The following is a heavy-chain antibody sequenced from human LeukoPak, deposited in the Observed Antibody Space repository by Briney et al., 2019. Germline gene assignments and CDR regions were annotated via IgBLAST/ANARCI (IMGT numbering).Heavy chain of an antibody. D-gene: IGHD6-19*01. CDR1: GFTFSSYS. CDR2: ISSSSSYI. J-gene: IGHJ4*02. CDR3: ARAVVAVAGFYFDY. Sequence: PGGSLRLSCAASGFTFSSYSMNWVRQAPGKGLEWVSSISSSSSYIYYADSVKGRFTISRDNAKNSLYLQMNSLRAEDTAVYYCARAVVAVAGFYFDYWGQGTLVTVSS. V-gene: IGHV3-21*01.